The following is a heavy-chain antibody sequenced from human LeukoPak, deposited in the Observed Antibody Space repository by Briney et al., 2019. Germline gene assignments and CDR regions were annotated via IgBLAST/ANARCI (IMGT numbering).Heavy chain of an antibody. V-gene: IGHV3-9*01. D-gene: IGHD3-22*01. CDR2: ISWNSGSI. Sequence: GGSLRLSCAASGFTFDDYAMHWVRQAPGKGLEWVSGISWNSGSIGYADSVKGRFTISRDNAKNSLYLQMNSLRAEDTALYYCAKDPERDMIVVPKAWFDPWGQGTLVTVSS. CDR1: GFTFDDYA. CDR3: AKDPERDMIVVPKAWFDP. J-gene: IGHJ5*02.